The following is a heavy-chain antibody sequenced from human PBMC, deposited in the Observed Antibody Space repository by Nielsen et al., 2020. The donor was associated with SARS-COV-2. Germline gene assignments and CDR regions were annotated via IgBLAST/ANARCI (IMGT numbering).Heavy chain of an antibody. D-gene: IGHD3-10*01. CDR1: GGTFSSYA. Sequence: SVKVSCKASGGTFSSYAISWVRQAPGQGLEWMGRIVPILGIANYAQKFQGRVTITADKSTSTAYMELSSLRSEDTAVYYCAKSRGSGSYPSIYYGMDFWGQGTTVTVSS. CDR2: IVPILGIA. CDR3: AKSRGSGSYPSIYYGMDF. V-gene: IGHV1-69*04. J-gene: IGHJ6*02.